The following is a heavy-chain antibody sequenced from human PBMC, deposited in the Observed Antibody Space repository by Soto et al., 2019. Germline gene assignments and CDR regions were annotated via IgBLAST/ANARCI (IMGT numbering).Heavy chain of an antibody. Sequence: AEPRSLTCTVSGVSIRSTSYYWGWFRQPPGKGLEWIGTIYYGGSSYSNPSLKRRVTISLDTSKNQFSLTLTSVTAADTAVYYCARHGSYWGQGTLVTVSS. J-gene: IGHJ4*02. CDR1: GVSIRSTSYY. CDR2: IYYGGSS. V-gene: IGHV4-39*01. CDR3: ARHGSY.